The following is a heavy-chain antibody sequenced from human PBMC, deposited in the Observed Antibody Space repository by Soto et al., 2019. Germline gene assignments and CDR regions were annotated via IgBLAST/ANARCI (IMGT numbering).Heavy chain of an antibody. CDR2: ISSSSSYI. J-gene: IGHJ6*02. Sequence: PGGSLRLSCAASGFTFSSYSMNWVRQAPGKGLEWVSSISSSSSYIYYADSVKGRFTISRDNAKNSLYLQMNSLRAEDTAVYYCARSHLYSRRYYGMDVWGQGTTVTVSS. D-gene: IGHD6-13*01. V-gene: IGHV3-21*01. CDR1: GFTFSSYS. CDR3: ARSHLYSRRYYGMDV.